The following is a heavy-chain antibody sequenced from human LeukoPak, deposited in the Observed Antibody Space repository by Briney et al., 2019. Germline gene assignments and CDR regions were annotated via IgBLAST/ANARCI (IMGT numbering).Heavy chain of an antibody. J-gene: IGHJ4*02. CDR3: AKDPRRYSGSYYALFYFDY. CDR1: GFTFSSYG. Sequence: GGSLRLSCAASGFTFSSYGMHWVRQAPGKGLEWVAVISYDGSNKYYADSVKGRFTISRDNSKNTLYLQMNSLRAEDTAVYYCAKDPRRYSGSYYALFYFDYWGQGTLVTVSS. D-gene: IGHD1-26*01. V-gene: IGHV3-30*18. CDR2: ISYDGSNK.